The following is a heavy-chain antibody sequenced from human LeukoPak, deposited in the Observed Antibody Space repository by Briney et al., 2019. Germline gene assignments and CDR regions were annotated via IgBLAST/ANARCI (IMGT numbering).Heavy chain of an antibody. CDR3: ARAWTDYWSLIRFFDL. V-gene: IGHV3-7*01. CDR2: IKKDGSEK. D-gene: IGHD1-1*01. Sequence: PGRSMRLSCAASGFTFSSYGMHWVRQAPGKGLEWVANIKKDGSEKYYVDSVKGRFTISRDNAKSSLYLEMHSLRVEDTAVYYCARAWTDYWSLIRFFDLWGRGTLVTVSS. CDR1: GFTFSSYG. J-gene: IGHJ2*01.